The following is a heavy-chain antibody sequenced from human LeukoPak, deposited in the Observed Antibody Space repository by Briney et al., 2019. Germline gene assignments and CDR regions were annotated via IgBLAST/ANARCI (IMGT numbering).Heavy chain of an antibody. J-gene: IGHJ5*02. CDR1: GGSISSYY. CDR2: IYYSGST. D-gene: IGHD5-12*01. Sequence: SETLSLTCTVSGGSISSYYWSWIRQPPGKGLEWIGYIYYSGSTNYNPSLKSRVTISVDTSKNQFSLKLSSVTAADTAVYYCARGGYSGYMNWFDPWGQGTLVTASS. V-gene: IGHV4-59*01. CDR3: ARGGYSGYMNWFDP.